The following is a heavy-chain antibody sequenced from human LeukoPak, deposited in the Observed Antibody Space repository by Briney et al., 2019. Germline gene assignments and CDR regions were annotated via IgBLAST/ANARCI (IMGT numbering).Heavy chain of an antibody. CDR1: GFTFSSYS. J-gene: IGHJ4*02. CDR3: ARAQDTAMDPFDY. CDR2: ISSSSSYI. D-gene: IGHD5-18*01. Sequence: PGGSLRLSCAASGFTFSSYSMNWVRQAPGKGLEWVSSISSSSSYIYYADSVKGRFTISRDNAKNSLYLQMNSLRAEDTAVYYCARAQDTAMDPFDYWGQGTLVTVSS. V-gene: IGHV3-21*01.